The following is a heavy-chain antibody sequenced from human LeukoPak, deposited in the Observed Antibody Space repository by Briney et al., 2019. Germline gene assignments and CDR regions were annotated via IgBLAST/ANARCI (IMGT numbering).Heavy chain of an antibody. CDR2: IGAGGRTM. J-gene: IGHJ4*02. CDR3: ARGEYD. CDR1: GFTFRRYS. D-gene: IGHD3-10*01. V-gene: IGHV3-48*02. Sequence: GGSLRLSCAASGFTFRRYSINWVRQAPGKGQEWVSYIGAGGRTMYYTDYVKGRFTISRDNAKNALYLQVSSLREEDTAVYYCARGEYDWGEGALVTVSS.